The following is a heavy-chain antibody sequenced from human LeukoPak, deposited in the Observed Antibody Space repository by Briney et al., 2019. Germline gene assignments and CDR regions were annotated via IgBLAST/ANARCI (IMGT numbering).Heavy chain of an antibody. V-gene: IGHV4-39*07. CDR1: GGSISNSGYY. CDR2: VDYSGNT. J-gene: IGHJ5*02. D-gene: IGHD2-2*01. CDR3: ARERIVVVPAAMREDNWFDP. Sequence: SETLSLTCTVSGGSISNSGYYWGWIRQPPGKGLEWIGSVDYSGNTYYRPSLKSRLTISLDTSKNQFFLKLNSVTAADTAVYYCARERIVVVPAAMREDNWFDPWGQGTLVTVSS.